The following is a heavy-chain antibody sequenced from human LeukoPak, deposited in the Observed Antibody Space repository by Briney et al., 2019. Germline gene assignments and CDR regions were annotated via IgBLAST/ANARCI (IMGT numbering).Heavy chain of an antibody. CDR1: GYSFTNYW. J-gene: IGHJ5*02. CDR3: ARRTSARHWFDP. V-gene: IGHV5-51*01. CDR2: IYPGDSDT. Sequence: GASLKISCKGSGYSFTNYWIDWVRQVPGKGLEWMGIIYPGDSDTRYSPSFRGQVTISVDKSINTAYLQWNSLQASDTAMYYCARRTSARHWFDPWGQGTLVTVSS.